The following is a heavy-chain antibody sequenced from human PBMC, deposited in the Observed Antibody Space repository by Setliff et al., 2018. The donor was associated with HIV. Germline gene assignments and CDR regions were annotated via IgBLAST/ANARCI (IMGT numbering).Heavy chain of an antibody. CDR3: ARWAWTLVRGVDY. D-gene: IGHD3-10*01. V-gene: IGHV4-39*07. CDR2: IYYSGTT. CDR1: GGSIDSTSYY. Sequence: SETLSLTCTVSGGSIDSTSYYWGWIRQPPGKGLEWIGSIYYSGTTNYNPSLKSRVTISVDTSKKQFSLKLSSVIAADTAVYYCARWAWTLVRGVDYWGQGTLVTVSS. J-gene: IGHJ4*02.